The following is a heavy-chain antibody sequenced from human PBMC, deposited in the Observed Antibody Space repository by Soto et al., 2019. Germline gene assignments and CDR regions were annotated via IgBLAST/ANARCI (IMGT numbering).Heavy chain of an antibody. V-gene: IGHV1-18*01. CDR3: ARDIYYGSGSYHTWFDP. D-gene: IGHD3-10*01. J-gene: IGHJ5*02. CDR2: ISAYNGNT. Sequence: GASVKVSCKASGYTFTSYGISWVRQAPGQGLEWMGWISAYNGNTNFAQKLQGRVTMTTDTSTSTAYMELRSLRSDDTAVYYCARDIYYGSGSYHTWFDPWGQGTLVTVSS. CDR1: GYTFTSYG.